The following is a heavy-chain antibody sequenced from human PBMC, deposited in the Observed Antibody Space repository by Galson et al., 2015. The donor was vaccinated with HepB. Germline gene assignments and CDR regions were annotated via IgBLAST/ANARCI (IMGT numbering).Heavy chain of an antibody. CDR3: ARPAIPAAAASPVPLDY. D-gene: IGHD2-2*01. J-gene: IGHJ4*02. CDR2: ISNDGSNK. Sequence: SLRLSCAASGFTFSTYAMHWVRQAPEKGLEWVAVISNDGSNKYYADSVKGRFTISRDNSKNTLFLQMNSLRTEDTAVHYCARPAIPAAAASPVPLDYWGQGTLVTVSS. V-gene: IGHV3-30-3*01. CDR1: GFTFSTYA.